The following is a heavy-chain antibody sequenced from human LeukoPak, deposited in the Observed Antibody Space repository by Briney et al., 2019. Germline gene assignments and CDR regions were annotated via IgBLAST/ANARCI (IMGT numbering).Heavy chain of an antibody. J-gene: IGHJ6*02. D-gene: IGHD2-15*01. CDR2: IYPGDSDT. CDR3: ARRGYCSGGSCYGPGYYYYYYGMDV. CDR1: GYSFTSYW. V-gene: IGHV5-51*01. Sequence: GESLKISCKGSGYSFTSYWIGWVRQMPGKGLEWMGIIYPGDSDTRYSSSFQGQVTISADKSISTAYLQWSSLKASDTAMYYCARRGYCSGGSCYGPGYYYYYYGMDVWGQGTTVTVSS.